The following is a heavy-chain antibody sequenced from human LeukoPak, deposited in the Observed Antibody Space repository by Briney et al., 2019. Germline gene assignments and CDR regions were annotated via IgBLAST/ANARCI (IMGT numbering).Heavy chain of an antibody. CDR2: ISSSGSTT. V-gene: IGHV3-23*01. J-gene: IGHJ4*02. Sequence: GGSLRLSCAASGFTFSSYAMSWVRQVPGKGLEWLSAISSSGSTTYYADSVKGRFTISRDNSKNTLYLQMNSLRAEDTAVYYCAEKKNFYFDYWGQGTLVTVSS. CDR3: AEKKNFYFDY. D-gene: IGHD1-7*01. CDR1: GFTFSSYA.